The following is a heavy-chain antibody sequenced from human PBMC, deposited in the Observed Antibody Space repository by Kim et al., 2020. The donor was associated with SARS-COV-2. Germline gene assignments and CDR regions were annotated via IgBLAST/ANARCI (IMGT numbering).Heavy chain of an antibody. CDR3: AAPGYCSGGSCYPNWFDP. J-gene: IGHJ5*02. Sequence: SVKVSCKASGFTFTSSAVQWVRQARGQRLEWIGWIVVGSGNTNYAQKFQERVTITRDMSTSTAYMELSSLRSEDTAVYYCAAPGYCSGGSCYPNWFDPWGQGTLVTVSS. D-gene: IGHD2-15*01. CDR1: GFTFTSSA. CDR2: IVVGSGNT. V-gene: IGHV1-58*01.